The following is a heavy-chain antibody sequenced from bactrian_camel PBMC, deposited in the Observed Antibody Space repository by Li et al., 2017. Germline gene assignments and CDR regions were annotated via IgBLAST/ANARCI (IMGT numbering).Heavy chain of an antibody. J-gene: IGHJ4*01. V-gene: IGHV3S53*01. CDR2: IDMDDDT. D-gene: IGHD4*01. CDR1: GFIADTCS. Sequence: HVQLVESGGGSVQAGGSLTLSCAASGFIADTCSLGWFRQAPGKEREGVATIDMDDDTNYRTSVKGRFTISKDNAKNTLTLQMNSLKPEDTAMYYCAAAAPGSWYRCDPYRDYGQGTQVTVS.